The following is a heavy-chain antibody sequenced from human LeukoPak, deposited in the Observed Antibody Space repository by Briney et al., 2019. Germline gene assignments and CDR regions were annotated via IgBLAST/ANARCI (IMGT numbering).Heavy chain of an antibody. D-gene: IGHD4-11*01. J-gene: IGHJ4*02. CDR1: GFTFSSYW. V-gene: IGHV3-7*03. Sequence: GGSLRLSCVVSGFTFSSYWMSWVRQAPGKGLEWVANIKQDGSEKYYVDSVKGRFTISRNNAKNSLYLQMNSLRAEDTAVYYCATGKQCGYWGQGTLVTVFS. CDR3: ATGKQCGY. CDR2: IKQDGSEK.